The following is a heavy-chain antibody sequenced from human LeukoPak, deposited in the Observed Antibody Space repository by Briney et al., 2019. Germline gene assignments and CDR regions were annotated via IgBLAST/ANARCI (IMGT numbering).Heavy chain of an antibody. V-gene: IGHV5-51*01. J-gene: IGHJ4*02. D-gene: IGHD5-12*01. CDR2: IYPGDFDT. CDR1: GYSFTSYW. CDR3: AVPSGYDYSFDY. Sequence: GEPLKISCKGSGYSFTSYWIGWVRQMPGKGLEWMGVIYPGDFDTRYSPSFQGQVTISADKSINTAYLQWSSLKASDTAMYYCAVPSGYDYSFDYWGQGTLVTVSS.